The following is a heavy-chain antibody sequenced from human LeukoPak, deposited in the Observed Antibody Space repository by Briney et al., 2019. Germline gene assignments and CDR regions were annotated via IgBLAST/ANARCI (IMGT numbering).Heavy chain of an antibody. J-gene: IGHJ3*02. CDR3: ARSSLVGEYYYDSSGYWLRRQTVAFDI. CDR1: GYTFTGYY. D-gene: IGHD3-22*01. CDR2: INPNSGGT. Sequence: ASVKVSCKASGYTFTGYYIFWVRQAPGQGLEWMGWINPNSGGTNYAQKFQGRVTMTRDTSISTAYMELSRLRSDDTAVYYCARSSLVGEYYYDSSGYWLRRQTVAFDIWGQGTMVTVSS. V-gene: IGHV1-2*02.